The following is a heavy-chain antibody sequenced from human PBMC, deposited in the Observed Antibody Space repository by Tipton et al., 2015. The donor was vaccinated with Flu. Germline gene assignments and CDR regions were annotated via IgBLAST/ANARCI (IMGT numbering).Heavy chain of an antibody. D-gene: IGHD6-13*01. CDR3: ARVYGSNIGRAMDV. V-gene: IGHV3-7*01. Sequence: SGFTFGSYWMTWVRQAPGKGLEWVANIKEDGSGRYYVDSVKGRFTISRDNAKKPLYLQMNSLRGEDTAVYYCARVYGSNIGRAMDVWGQGTTVTVSS. CDR1: GFTFGSYW. CDR2: IKEDGSGR. J-gene: IGHJ6*02.